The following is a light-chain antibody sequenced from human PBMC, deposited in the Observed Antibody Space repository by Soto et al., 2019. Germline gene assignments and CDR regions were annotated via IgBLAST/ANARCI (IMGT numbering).Light chain of an antibody. CDR3: QSYDSSLSGWV. CDR2: GNS. J-gene: IGLJ3*02. Sequence: QSVLTQPPSVSGAPGQRVTISCTGSSSNIGAGYDVHWYQQLPGTAPKLLIYGNSNRPSGVPDRLSGSKSGTSASLAITGLQAEDEADYYCQSYDSSLSGWVFGGGNKVTVL. CDR1: SSNIGAGYD. V-gene: IGLV1-40*01.